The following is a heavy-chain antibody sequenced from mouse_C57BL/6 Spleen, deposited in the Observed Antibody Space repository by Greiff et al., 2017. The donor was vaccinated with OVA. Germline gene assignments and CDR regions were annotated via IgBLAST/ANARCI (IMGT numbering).Heavy chain of an antibody. Sequence: QVQLQQPGAELVKPGASVKLSCKASGYTFTSYWMQWVKQRPGQGLEWIGEIDPSDSYTNYNQKFKGKATLTVDTSSGTSYRQLSSQTSKVSAVYYSASTMFTTSYYYFDYWGQGTTLTVSS. CDR3: ASTMFTTSYYYFDY. CDR2: IDPSDSYT. V-gene: IGHV1-50*01. CDR1: GYTFTSYW. D-gene: IGHD6-1*01. J-gene: IGHJ2*01.